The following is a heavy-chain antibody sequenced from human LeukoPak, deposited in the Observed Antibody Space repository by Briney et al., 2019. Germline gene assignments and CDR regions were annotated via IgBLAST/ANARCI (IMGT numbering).Heavy chain of an antibody. CDR2: FDPEDGET. J-gene: IGHJ3*02. CDR3: ATDLYYYDSSGMEGAFDI. V-gene: IGHV1-24*01. D-gene: IGHD3-22*01. Sequence: ASVKVPCKVSGYTLTELSMHWVRQAPGKGLEWMGGFDPEDGETIYAQKFQGRVTMTEDTSIDTAYMELSSLRSEDTAVYYCATDLYYYDSSGMEGAFDIWGQGTMVTVSS. CDR1: GYTLTELS.